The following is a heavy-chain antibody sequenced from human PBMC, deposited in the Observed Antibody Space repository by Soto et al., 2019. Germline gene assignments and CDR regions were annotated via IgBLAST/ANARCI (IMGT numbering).Heavy chain of an antibody. J-gene: IGHJ4*02. CDR3: ARSIVVVTALDY. Sequence: QVQLVQSGAEEKKPGASVKISCKASGYTFTSYAMHWVRQAPGQRLEWMGWINAGNGNIKYSQKFQGRVTITRDTSASTAYMELSSLRSEDTAVYYCARSIVVVTALDYWGQGTLVTVSS. CDR2: INAGNGNI. CDR1: GYTFTSYA. V-gene: IGHV1-3*05. D-gene: IGHD2-21*02.